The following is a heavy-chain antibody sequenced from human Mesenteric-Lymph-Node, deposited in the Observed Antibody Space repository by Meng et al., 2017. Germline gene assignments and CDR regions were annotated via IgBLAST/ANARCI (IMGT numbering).Heavy chain of an antibody. J-gene: IGHJ6*02. CDR2: VCDSGST. D-gene: IGHD3-10*01. CDR3: ATFGFQYDYGMDF. V-gene: IGHV4-61*05. Sequence: SETLSLTCTVSGGSISSSSYYWGWIRQPPGKGLESVGYVCDSGSTGHNPSLKSRVTMSVDMSKSHFSLRLTSVSAADTAVYYCATFGFQYDYGMDFWGQGTTVTVSS. CDR1: GGSISSSSYY.